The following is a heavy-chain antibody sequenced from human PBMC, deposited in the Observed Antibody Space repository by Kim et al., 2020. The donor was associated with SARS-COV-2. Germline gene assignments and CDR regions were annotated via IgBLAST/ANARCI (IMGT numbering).Heavy chain of an antibody. D-gene: IGHD3-22*01. V-gene: IGHV1-69*01. CDR3: ARYYDSSGYPDY. J-gene: IGHJ4*02. Sequence: YAKKVQGRVTITADESTSTAYMELSSLRSEDTAVYYCARYYDSSGYPDYWGQGTLVTVSS.